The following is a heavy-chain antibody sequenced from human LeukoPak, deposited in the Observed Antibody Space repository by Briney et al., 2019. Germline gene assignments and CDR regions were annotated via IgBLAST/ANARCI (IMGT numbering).Heavy chain of an antibody. CDR3: ARDIVHCSGDICYNIRFDF. CDR1: GFTFGLYA. J-gene: IGHJ5*01. Sequence: GGSLRLSCAASGFTFGLYAINWVRQAPGKGLEWISYIGPSGSNIYYADSVKGRFTISRDNVKDSLYLQMTSLRAEDTAVYYCARDIVHCSGDICYNIRFDFWGQGTLVTVSS. CDR2: IGPSGSNI. D-gene: IGHD2-15*01. V-gene: IGHV3-48*01.